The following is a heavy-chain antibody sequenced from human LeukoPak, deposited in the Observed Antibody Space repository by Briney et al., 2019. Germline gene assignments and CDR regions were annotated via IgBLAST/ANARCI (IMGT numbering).Heavy chain of an antibody. V-gene: IGHV3-7*01. D-gene: IGHD3-22*01. Sequence: GGSLRLSCAASGFTFSSYWMSWVRQAPGKGLEWVANIKQDGSVEYYVDSVKGRFTISRDNAKNSLYLQMNSLRAEDTAVCYCAVSPYYDIDYWGQGTLVTVSS. J-gene: IGHJ4*02. CDR2: IKQDGSVE. CDR3: AVSPYYDIDY. CDR1: GFTFSSYW.